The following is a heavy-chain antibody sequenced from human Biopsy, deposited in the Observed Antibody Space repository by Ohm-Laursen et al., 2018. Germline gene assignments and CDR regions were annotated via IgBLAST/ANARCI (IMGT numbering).Heavy chain of an antibody. D-gene: IGHD3-22*01. CDR1: GESFNGYY. CDR3: VRGVDYYDPYHYYALDV. J-gene: IGHJ6*02. Sequence: GTLSLTCAVYGESFNGYYWSWIRQTPGKGLEWIGEINHSGRTNYNPSLKRRVTISVDTSKNQFSLKVRSVTAADTAVYYCVRGVDYYDPYHYYALDVWGQGTTVTVSS. V-gene: IGHV4-34*01. CDR2: INHSGRT.